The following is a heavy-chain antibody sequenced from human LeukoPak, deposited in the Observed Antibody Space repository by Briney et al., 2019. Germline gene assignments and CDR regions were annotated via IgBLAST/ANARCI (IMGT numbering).Heavy chain of an antibody. J-gene: IGHJ6*02. V-gene: IGHV3-9*01. CDR3: AKDSDYFGSGSYYNFWDV. Sequence: GGSLRLSCEASGFSFDDFDMHWVRHAPGKGLEWVSRIGWNGRSIHYADSVKGRFTISRDNAKNSLYLQMNSLRAEDTAFYYCAKDSDYFGSGSYYNFWDVWGQGTTVIVSS. CDR1: GFSFDDFD. CDR2: IGWNGRSI. D-gene: IGHD3-10*01.